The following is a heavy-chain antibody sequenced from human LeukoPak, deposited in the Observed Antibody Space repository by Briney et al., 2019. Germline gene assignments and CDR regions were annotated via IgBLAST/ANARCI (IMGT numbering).Heavy chain of an antibody. V-gene: IGHV1-69*04. CDR1: GGTFSSYA. Sequence: EASVKVSCEASGGTFSSYAISWVRQAPGQGLEWMGRIIPIFGIANYAQKFQGRVTITADKSTSTAYMELSSLRSEDTAVYYCARSYGDYGSFDYWGQGTLVTVSS. D-gene: IGHD4-17*01. CDR2: IIPIFGIA. CDR3: ARSYGDYGSFDY. J-gene: IGHJ4*02.